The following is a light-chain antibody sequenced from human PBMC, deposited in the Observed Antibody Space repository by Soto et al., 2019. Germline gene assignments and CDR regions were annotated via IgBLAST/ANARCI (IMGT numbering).Light chain of an antibody. Sequence: EIVLTQSPATLSLSPGERATLSCRASQSVSSYLAWYQQKPGQAPRLLIYDASNRATGIPARFSGSGSGTYFTLTISSLEPEDFAVYYGQQRSNWPFLTFGGGTKVEIK. CDR2: DAS. J-gene: IGKJ4*01. CDR3: QQRSNWPFLT. V-gene: IGKV3-11*01. CDR1: QSVSSY.